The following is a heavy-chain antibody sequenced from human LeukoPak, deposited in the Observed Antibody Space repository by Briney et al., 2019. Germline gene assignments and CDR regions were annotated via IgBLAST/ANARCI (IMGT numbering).Heavy chain of an antibody. V-gene: IGHV3-30*04. CDR2: ISYDGSNK. J-gene: IGHJ4*02. CDR1: GFTFSSYA. Sequence: GGSLRLSCAASGFTFSSYAMHWVRQAPGKGPEWVAVISYDGSNKYYADSVKGRFTISRDNAKSSMWLQMNSLRDEDTAVYYCARDQTPFYWGQGSLVTVSS. D-gene: IGHD2-15*01. CDR3: ARDQTPFY.